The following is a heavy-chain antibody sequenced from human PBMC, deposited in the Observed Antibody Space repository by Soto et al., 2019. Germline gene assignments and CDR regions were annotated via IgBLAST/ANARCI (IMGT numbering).Heavy chain of an antibody. Sequence: QVQLVQSGAEVKKPGASVKVSCKASGYTFTSYGISWVRQAPGQGLEWMGWISANNGNTNYAQKLQGRANMDTDTSPHTAYVKLRSLRADDPAVYYCARARGSYALDYWGQGTLVTVSS. D-gene: IGHD1-26*01. J-gene: IGHJ4*02. CDR3: ARARGSYALDY. V-gene: IGHV1-18*01. CDR2: ISANNGNT. CDR1: GYTFTSYG.